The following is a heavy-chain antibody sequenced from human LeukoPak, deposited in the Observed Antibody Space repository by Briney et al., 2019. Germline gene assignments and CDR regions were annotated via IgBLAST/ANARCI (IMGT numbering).Heavy chain of an antibody. V-gene: IGHV1-18*01. Sequence: ASVKVSCKASGYTFTSYGISWVRQAPGQGLEWMGWISAYNGNTNYAQKFQGRVTITADKSTSTAYMELSSLRSEDTAVYYCARLVPAATPDSKNRDCWGQGTLVTVSS. J-gene: IGHJ4*02. D-gene: IGHD2-2*01. CDR3: ARLVPAATPDSKNRDC. CDR1: GYTFTSYG. CDR2: ISAYNGNT.